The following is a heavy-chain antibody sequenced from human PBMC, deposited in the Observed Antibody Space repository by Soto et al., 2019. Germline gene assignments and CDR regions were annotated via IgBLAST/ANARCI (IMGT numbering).Heavy chain of an antibody. CDR2: IYYSGST. V-gene: IGHV4-39*01. CDR3: ARHCFLLQYVRPNWFDP. Sequence: SETLSLTCTVSGGSISSSSYYWGWIRQPPGKGLEWIGSIYYSGSTYYNPSLKSRVTISVDTSKNQFSLKLSSVTAADTAVYYCARHCFLLQYVRPNWFDPWGQGTLVTVSS. D-gene: IGHD3-16*02. CDR1: GGSISSSSYY. J-gene: IGHJ5*02.